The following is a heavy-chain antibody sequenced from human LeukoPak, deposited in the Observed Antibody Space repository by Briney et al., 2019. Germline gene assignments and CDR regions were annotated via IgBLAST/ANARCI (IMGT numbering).Heavy chain of an antibody. CDR2: INPNSGGT. CDR1: GYTFTGYY. V-gene: IGHV1-2*02. J-gene: IGHJ4*02. D-gene: IGHD1-26*01. Sequence: GASVKVSCKASGYTFTGYYMHWVRQAPGQGLEWMGWINPNSGGTNYAQKFQGRVTTTRDTSISTAYMELSRLRSDDTAVYYCARDLRTPRYSGSYLVGYWGQGTLVTVSS. CDR3: ARDLRTPRYSGSYLVGY.